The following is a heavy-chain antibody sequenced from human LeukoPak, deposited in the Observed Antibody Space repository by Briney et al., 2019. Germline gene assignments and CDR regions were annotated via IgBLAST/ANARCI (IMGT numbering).Heavy chain of an antibody. V-gene: IGHV3-30*18. D-gene: IGHD6-19*01. Sequence: QPGRSLRLSCAASGFTFSNYAMHWVRQAPGKGLEWVALISYDGSNKYHADSVKGRFTISKDNSKNTLYLQMNSLRPEDTAVYYCAKVRWDNSVWYYLDDWGQGTLVTVSS. CDR2: ISYDGSNK. J-gene: IGHJ4*02. CDR1: GFTFSNYA. CDR3: AKVRWDNSVWYYLDD.